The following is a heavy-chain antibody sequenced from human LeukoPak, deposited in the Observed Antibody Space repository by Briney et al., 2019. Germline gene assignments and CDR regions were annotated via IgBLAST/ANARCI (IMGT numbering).Heavy chain of an antibody. CDR2: ISSNGGST. J-gene: IGHJ2*01. V-gene: IGHV3-64*01. Sequence: GGSLRLSCAASGFTVSSNYMSWVRQAPGKGLEYVSAISSNGGSTYYANSVKGRFTISRDNSKNTLYLQMGSLRAEDMAVYYCARGRYGDYVSSPYWYFDLWGRGTLVTVSS. D-gene: IGHD4-17*01. CDR1: GFTVSSNY. CDR3: ARGRYGDYVSSPYWYFDL.